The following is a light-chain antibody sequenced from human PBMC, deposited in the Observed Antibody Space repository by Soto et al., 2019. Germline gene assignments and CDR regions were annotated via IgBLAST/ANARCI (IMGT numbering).Light chain of an antibody. J-gene: IGKJ4*01. V-gene: IGKV3-11*01. CDR2: DAS. CDR3: QQRSNWPPT. CDR1: QSFSSY. Sequence: IVLTQSPATLSLSPGERATLSCRASQSFSSYLAWYQQKPGQAPRLLIYDASNRATGIPARFSGSGSGTDFTLTISSLEPEDFAVYYWQQRSNWPPTFGGGTKVEIK.